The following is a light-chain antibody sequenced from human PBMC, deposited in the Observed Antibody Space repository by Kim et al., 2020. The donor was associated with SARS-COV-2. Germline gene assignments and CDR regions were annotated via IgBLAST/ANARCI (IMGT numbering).Light chain of an antibody. J-gene: IGKJ1*01. V-gene: IGKV3-20*01. CDR2: GAS. Sequence: EIVLTQSPGTLSLSPGERATLSCRASQSITNNYLAWYQQKPGQAPRLLIYGASNRATGIPDRLSGSGSETDFTLTISRLEPEDFAVYYCHQYGTPPWTFGQGTKVDIK. CDR1: QSITNNY. CDR3: HQYGTPPWT.